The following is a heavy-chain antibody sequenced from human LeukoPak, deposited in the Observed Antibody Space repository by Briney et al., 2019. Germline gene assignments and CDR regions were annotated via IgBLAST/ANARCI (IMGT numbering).Heavy chain of an antibody. Sequence: SETLSLTCTVSGGSISSYYWSWIRQPPGRGLEWIGYIYHSGSINYNPSLKSRVTISVDASKNQFSLKLTSVTAAGSAVYYCARDSIDTGGWTRGFDYWGQGAQVTVSS. CDR3: ARDSIDTGGWTRGFDY. V-gene: IGHV4-59*01. D-gene: IGHD2-8*02. CDR2: IYHSGSI. CDR1: GGSISSYY. J-gene: IGHJ4*02.